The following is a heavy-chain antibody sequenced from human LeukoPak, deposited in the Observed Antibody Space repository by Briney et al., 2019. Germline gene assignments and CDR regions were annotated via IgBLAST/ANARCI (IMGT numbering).Heavy chain of an antibody. CDR1: GYTFTSYD. Sequence: ASVKVSCKASGYTFTSYDINWVRQATGQGLEWMGWMNPNSGNTGYAQKFQGRVTITRNTSISTAYMELSSLRSEDTAVYYCARDDCTNGVCFDYWGQGTLVTVPS. V-gene: IGHV1-8*03. CDR2: MNPNSGNT. CDR3: ARDDCTNGVCFDY. D-gene: IGHD2-8*01. J-gene: IGHJ4*02.